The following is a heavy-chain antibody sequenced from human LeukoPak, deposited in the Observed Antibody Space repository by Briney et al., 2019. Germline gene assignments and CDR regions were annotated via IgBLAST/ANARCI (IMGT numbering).Heavy chain of an antibody. Sequence: ASVKVSCKAAGYSFTSYDINWVRQATGQGLEWMGYMNPNTGDTGVTQKFQGRVTMTRDPSINTAYMELTSLRSEDTAVYFCTRGGEILTHYKHIDYWGQGTLVTVSS. J-gene: IGHJ4*02. V-gene: IGHV1-8*01. D-gene: IGHD3-9*01. CDR2: MNPNTGDT. CDR3: TRGGEILTHYKHIDY. CDR1: GYSFTSYD.